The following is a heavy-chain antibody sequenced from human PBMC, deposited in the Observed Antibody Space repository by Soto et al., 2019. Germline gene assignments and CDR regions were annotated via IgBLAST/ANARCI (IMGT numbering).Heavy chain of an antibody. V-gene: IGHV3-23*01. J-gene: IGHJ4*02. CDR2: ISGSGGST. CDR3: ANARHYDSSGYFDY. CDR1: GFTFSSYA. Sequence: PGGSLRLSCAASGFTFSSYAMSWVRQAPGKGLEWVSAISGSGGSTYYADSVKGRFTISRDNSKNTLYLQMNSLRAEDTAVYYCANARHYDSSGYFDYWGQGTLVTVSS. D-gene: IGHD3-22*01.